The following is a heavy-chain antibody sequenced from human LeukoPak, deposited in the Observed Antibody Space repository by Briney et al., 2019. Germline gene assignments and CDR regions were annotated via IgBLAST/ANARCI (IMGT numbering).Heavy chain of an antibody. D-gene: IGHD6-19*01. Sequence: PSETLSLTCAVYGGSFSGYYWRWIRPPPGKGLEWIGEINHSGSTNYNPSLKSRVTISVDTSKNQFSLKLSSVTAADTAVYYCARTPTIAVAGKGWFDPWGQGTLVTVSS. CDR2: INHSGST. CDR1: GGSFSGYY. CDR3: ARTPTIAVAGKGWFDP. J-gene: IGHJ5*02. V-gene: IGHV4-34*01.